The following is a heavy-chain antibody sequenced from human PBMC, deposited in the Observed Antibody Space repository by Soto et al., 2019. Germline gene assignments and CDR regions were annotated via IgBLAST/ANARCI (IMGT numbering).Heavy chain of an antibody. D-gene: IGHD5-12*01. CDR3: AKDVRGYDYYYYGMDV. Sequence: QVQPVESGGGVVQPGRSLRLSCAASGFTFSIYGMHWVRQAPGKGLEWVTVTSYDGINKYYADSVKGRFTISRDNSKNTLYLQMNSLRAEDTAVYYCAKDVRGYDYYYYGMDVWGQGTTVTVSS. CDR2: TSYDGINK. V-gene: IGHV3-30*18. CDR1: GFTFSIYG. J-gene: IGHJ6*02.